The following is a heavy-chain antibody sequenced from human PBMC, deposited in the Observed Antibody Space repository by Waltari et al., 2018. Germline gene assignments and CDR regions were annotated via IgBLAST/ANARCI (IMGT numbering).Heavy chain of an antibody. Sequence: EVQLLESGGGLVQPGGSLRLSCAASGFTFSSYAMSWVRQAPGKGLEWVSAISGSGCRTYYADAVKGRFTISRDNSKNTLYLQMNSLRAEDTAVYYCARVQDYYDSSGYYRDFDYWGQGTLVTVSS. J-gene: IGHJ4*02. V-gene: IGHV3-23*01. D-gene: IGHD3-22*01. CDR2: ISGSGCRT. CDR1: GFTFSSYA. CDR3: ARVQDYYDSSGYYRDFDY.